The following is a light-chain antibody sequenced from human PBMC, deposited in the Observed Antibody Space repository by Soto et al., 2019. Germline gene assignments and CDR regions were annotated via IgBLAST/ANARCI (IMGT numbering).Light chain of an antibody. Sequence: EIVITQSPASVSVPPRETATLSCRASQSINRYLAWYQHKPGQAPRLLIHGASTRATGVPARFSASGSGTEFTLTISSLQSDDYGVYYCHLYNIRPYTFGQGTKVDIK. J-gene: IGKJ2*01. V-gene: IGKV3-15*01. CDR3: HLYNIRPYT. CDR1: QSINRY. CDR2: GAS.